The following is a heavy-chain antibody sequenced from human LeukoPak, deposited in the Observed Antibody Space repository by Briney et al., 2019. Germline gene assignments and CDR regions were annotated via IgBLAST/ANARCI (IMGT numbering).Heavy chain of an antibody. J-gene: IGHJ4*02. CDR3: ARASAMVMAYYFDY. V-gene: IGHV3-66*01. Sequence: GGSLRLSCAASGFTVSSNYMSWIRQAPGKGLEWVSVIYSGGSTYYADSVKGRFTISRDNSKNTLYLQMNSLRAEDTAVYYCARASAMVMAYYFDYWGQGTLVTVSS. CDR1: GFTVSSNY. CDR2: IYSGGST. D-gene: IGHD5-18*01.